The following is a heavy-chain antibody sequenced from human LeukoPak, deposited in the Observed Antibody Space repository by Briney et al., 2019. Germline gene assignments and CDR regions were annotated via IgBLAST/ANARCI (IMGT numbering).Heavy chain of an antibody. CDR1: GFTFISYW. V-gene: IGHV3-74*01. D-gene: IGHD5-18*01. Sequence: GGSLRLSCAASGFTFISYWMHWVRQAPGKGLVWVSRINRDGSSTDYADSVKGRFTISRDNAKNTLYLQMNSLRGEDTAVYFCARDAPGNTALDYWGQGTLATVSS. CDR2: INRDGSST. J-gene: IGHJ4*02. CDR3: ARDAPGNTALDY.